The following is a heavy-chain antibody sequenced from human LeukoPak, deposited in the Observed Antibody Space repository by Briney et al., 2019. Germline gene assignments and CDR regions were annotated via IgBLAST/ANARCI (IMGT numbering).Heavy chain of an antibody. J-gene: IGHJ4*02. Sequence: SVKVSCKASGGTFSSYAISWVRQAPGQGLEWMGGIIPIFGTANYAQKFQGRVTITADKSTSTAYMELSSLRSEDTAVYYCARVPEYSYGYFDFWGQGTPVTVSS. D-gene: IGHD6-6*01. CDR1: GGTFSSYA. CDR2: IIPIFGTA. V-gene: IGHV1-69*06. CDR3: ARVPEYSYGYFDF.